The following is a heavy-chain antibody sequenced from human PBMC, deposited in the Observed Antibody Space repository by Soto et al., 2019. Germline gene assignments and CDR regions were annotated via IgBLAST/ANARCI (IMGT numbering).Heavy chain of an antibody. CDR1: GFTFSSYA. V-gene: IGHV3-30-3*01. Sequence: GGSLRLSCAASGFTFSSYAMHWVRQAPGKGLEWVAVISYDGSNKYYADSVKGRFTISRDNSKNTLYLQMNSLRAEDTAVYYCARDRGTGGYDFSTNYYYYGMDVWGQGTTVTVSS. D-gene: IGHD5-12*01. CDR2: ISYDGSNK. J-gene: IGHJ6*02. CDR3: ARDRGTGGYDFSTNYYYYGMDV.